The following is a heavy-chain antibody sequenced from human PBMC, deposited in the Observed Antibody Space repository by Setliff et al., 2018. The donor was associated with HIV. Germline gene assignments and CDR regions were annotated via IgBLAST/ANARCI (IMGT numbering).Heavy chain of an antibody. D-gene: IGHD3-10*01. J-gene: IGHJ4*02. CDR1: GDSISTDY. CDR2: IYNSAST. V-gene: IGHV4-59*12. Sequence: SETLSLTCTVSGDSISTDYWTWIRQPPGKGLEWIGYIYNSASTSYNPSLKSRVTISIDTSKNQISLRLSSVTAADTAVYYCARGLNYYGSGSYLPLGYWGQGTLVTVSS. CDR3: ARGLNYYGSGSYLPLGY.